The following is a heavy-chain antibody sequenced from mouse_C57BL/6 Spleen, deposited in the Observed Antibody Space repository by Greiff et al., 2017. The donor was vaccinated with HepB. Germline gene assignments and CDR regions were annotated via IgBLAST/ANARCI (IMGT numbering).Heavy chain of an antibody. V-gene: IGHV1-39*01. CDR1: GYSFTDYN. CDR2: LNPNYGTT. CDR3: VFSTTVVSPGFDV. J-gene: IGHJ1*03. Sequence: EVQLQQSGPELVKPGASVKISCKASGYSFTDYNMNWVKQSNGKSLEWIGVLNPNYGTTSYNQKFKGKATLTVDQSSSTDYMQLNSLTSEDSAVYYCVFSTTVVSPGFDVWGTGATVTVSS. D-gene: IGHD1-1*01.